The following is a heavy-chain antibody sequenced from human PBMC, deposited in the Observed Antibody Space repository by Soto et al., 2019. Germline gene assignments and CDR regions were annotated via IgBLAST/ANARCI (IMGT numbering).Heavy chain of an antibody. Sequence: GGSLRLSCAASGFTFSSFAMSWVRQAPGKGLVWVSGFSNDGSSTTYADSVKGRFSISRDNAKNTLYLQMNSLRAEDTAVYYCARGASGSNSPFDYWGQGTLVTVSS. CDR3: ARGASGSNSPFDY. V-gene: IGHV3-74*01. CDR1: GFTFSSFA. D-gene: IGHD3-10*01. J-gene: IGHJ4*02. CDR2: FSNDGSST.